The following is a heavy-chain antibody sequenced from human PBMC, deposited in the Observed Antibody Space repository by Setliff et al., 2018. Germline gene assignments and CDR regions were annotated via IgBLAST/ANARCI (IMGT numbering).Heavy chain of an antibody. V-gene: IGHV5-51*01. CDR1: ASTFSNYW. J-gene: IGHJ5*02. CDR3: ARALYPSSFIGHNWFDP. CDR2: IYPDDSDT. D-gene: IGHD2-2*01. Sequence: PGESLKISCKDSASTFSNYWIVWVRQMPGKGLEWMGMIYPDDSDTKYHPSFQGQVTISADKSTSTAYLQWSSLKASDTAMYYCARALYPSSFIGHNWFDPWGQGTLVTVSS.